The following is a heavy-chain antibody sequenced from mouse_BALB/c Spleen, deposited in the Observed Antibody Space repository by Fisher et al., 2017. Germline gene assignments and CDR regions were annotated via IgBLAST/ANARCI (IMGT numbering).Heavy chain of an antibody. CDR3: ALLLRPYYYAMDY. V-gene: IGHV14-2*02. D-gene: IGHD1-1*01. J-gene: IGHJ4*01. Sequence: KFKGKATITADTSSNTAYLQLSSLTSEDTAVYYCALLLRPYYYAMDYWGQGTSVTVSS.